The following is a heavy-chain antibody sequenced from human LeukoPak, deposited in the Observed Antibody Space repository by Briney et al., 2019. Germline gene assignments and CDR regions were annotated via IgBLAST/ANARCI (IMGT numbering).Heavy chain of an antibody. CDR1: GGTFSSYA. J-gene: IGHJ4*02. D-gene: IGHD7-27*01. CDR3: ARAWGPAYYFDY. Sequence: SVKVSCKASGGTFSSYAISWVRQAPGQGLEWMGGIIPIFGTANYAQKFQGRVTITTDESTSTAYMELSSLRSEDTAVYYCARAWGPAYYFDYWGQGTLVTVSS. V-gene: IGHV1-69*05. CDR2: IIPIFGTA.